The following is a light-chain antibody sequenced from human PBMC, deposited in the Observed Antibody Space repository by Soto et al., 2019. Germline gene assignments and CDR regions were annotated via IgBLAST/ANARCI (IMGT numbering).Light chain of an antibody. CDR2: TNH. CDR1: ASNLGGNP. CDR3: AAWEYSQNAVV. Sequence: QSVLTQPPSVSGTPGQKVSISCSGSASNLGGNPVNWYQHLPGVAPKLLIYTNHQRPSGVPDRFSGSNSGTSASLAISGPGSECEADFYCAAWEYSQNAVVFGRGTKLTVL. V-gene: IGLV1-44*01. J-gene: IGLJ2*01.